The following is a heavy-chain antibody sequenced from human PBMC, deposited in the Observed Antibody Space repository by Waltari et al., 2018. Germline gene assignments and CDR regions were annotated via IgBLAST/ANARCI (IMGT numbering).Heavy chain of an antibody. Sequence: QLQLQESGPGLVKPSETLSLTCTVSGGSLSSIIYFWGWIRQPPGKGLEWIGSLNYGGSTYYNASLRSRVTISLDTSKNQFSLKVNSVTAADTAVYYCARHEAYTTRDYWGQGTLVTVSS. V-gene: IGHV4-39*01. CDR3: ARHEAYTTRDY. CDR1: GGSLSSIIYF. J-gene: IGHJ4*02. CDR2: LNYGGST. D-gene: IGHD2-21*01.